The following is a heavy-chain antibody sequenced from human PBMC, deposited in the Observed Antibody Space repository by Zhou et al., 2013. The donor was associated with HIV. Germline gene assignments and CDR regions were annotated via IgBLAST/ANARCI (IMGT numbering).Heavy chain of an antibody. CDR1: GYTFTNYG. Sequence: QVQLVQSGAEVRKPGASVKVSCKASGYTFTNYGITWVRQVPRQGLEWMGWISPYNGNTNYTQKVQGRVTLTTDSSTSTAYMEVRSLRSDDTAVYYCARGVDGSKYYHYYGMDVWGQGTTVTVSS. V-gene: IGHV1-18*01. D-gene: IGHD5-12*01. J-gene: IGHJ6*02. CDR3: ARGVDGSKYYHYYGMDV. CDR2: ISPYNGNT.